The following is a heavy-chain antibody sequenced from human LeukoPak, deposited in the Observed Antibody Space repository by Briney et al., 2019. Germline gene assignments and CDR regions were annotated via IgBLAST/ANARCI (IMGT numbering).Heavy chain of an antibody. Sequence: QAGGSLRLSCAASGFTVSSNYMSWVRQAPGKGLEWVSVIYSGGSTYYADSVKGRFTISRDNSKNTLYLQMNGLRTEDTAMYYCTRRGGGYEFDYWGQGTLVTVSS. V-gene: IGHV3-53*05. CDR2: IYSGGST. J-gene: IGHJ4*02. D-gene: IGHD5-12*01. CDR3: TRRGGGYEFDY. CDR1: GFTVSSNY.